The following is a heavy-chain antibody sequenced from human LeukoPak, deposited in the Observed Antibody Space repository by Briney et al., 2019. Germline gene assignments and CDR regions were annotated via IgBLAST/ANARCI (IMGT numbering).Heavy chain of an antibody. CDR3: AKDRWYYDSSGTY. V-gene: IGHV3-23*01. Sequence: GGSLRLSCAASGFTFSSYAMSWVRQAPGKGLEWVSAISGSGGSTYYADSEKGRFTISRDNSKNTLYLQMNSLGAEDTAVYYCAKDRWYYDSSGTYWGQGTLVTVSS. D-gene: IGHD3-22*01. CDR2: ISGSGGST. CDR1: GFTFSSYA. J-gene: IGHJ4*02.